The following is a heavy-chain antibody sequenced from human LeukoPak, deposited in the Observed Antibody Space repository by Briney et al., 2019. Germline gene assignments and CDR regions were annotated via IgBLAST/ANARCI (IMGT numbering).Heavy chain of an antibody. CDR3: ARHASTDSSGYYSSPFDY. CDR2: IYPGDSDT. V-gene: IGHV5-51*01. J-gene: IGHJ4*02. D-gene: IGHD3-22*01. CDR1: GYSFTSYW. Sequence: GESLKISCKGSGYSFTSYWIGWVRQMPGKGLEWMGIIYPGDSDTRYSPSFQGQVTISADKSISTAYLQWSSLKASDTAMYYCARHASTDSSGYYSSPFDYWGQGTLVTVSS.